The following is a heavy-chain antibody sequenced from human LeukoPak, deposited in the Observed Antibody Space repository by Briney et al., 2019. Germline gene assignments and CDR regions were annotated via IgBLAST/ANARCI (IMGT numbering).Heavy chain of an antibody. J-gene: IGHJ5*02. CDR1: GGSISSYY. D-gene: IGHD3-10*01. V-gene: IGHV4-4*07. CDR3: ARDSDIRSGSYYNFWFDP. CDR2: IYTCGST. Sequence: SETLSPTCTVSGGSISSYYWSWIRQPAGKGLEWIGRIYTCGSTNYNPSLKSRVTMSVDTSKNQFSLKLSSVTAADTAVYYCARDSDIRSGSYYNFWFDPWGQGTLVTVSS.